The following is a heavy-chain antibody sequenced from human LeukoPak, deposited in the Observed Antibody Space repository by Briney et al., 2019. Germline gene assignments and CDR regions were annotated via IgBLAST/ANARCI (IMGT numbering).Heavy chain of an antibody. CDR1: GFTFSSYA. V-gene: IGHV3-23*01. CDR3: AKDPLYCSGGSCYSRVNY. CDR2: ISGSGGST. Sequence: GGSLRLSCAAAGFTFSSYAMSWVRQAPGKGLEWVSAISGSGGSTYYADSVKGRFTISRDNSKNTLYLQMNSLRAEDTAVYYCAKDPLYCSGGSCYSRVNYWGQGTLVTVSS. J-gene: IGHJ4*02. D-gene: IGHD2-15*01.